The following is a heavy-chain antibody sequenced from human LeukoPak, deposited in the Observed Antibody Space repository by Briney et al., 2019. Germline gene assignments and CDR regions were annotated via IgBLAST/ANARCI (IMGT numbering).Heavy chain of an antibody. CDR3: AKGDSSGYCDAFDT. V-gene: IGHV3-23*01. Sequence: GGSLRLSCAASGFTFSSYAMNWVRQAPGKGLEWVSGISGSGGSTYYADSVKGRFTISRDNSKNTLYLQMNSLRAEDTAVYYCAKGDSSGYCDAFDTWGQGTMVTVSS. J-gene: IGHJ3*02. CDR1: GFTFSSYA. CDR2: ISGSGGST. D-gene: IGHD3-22*01.